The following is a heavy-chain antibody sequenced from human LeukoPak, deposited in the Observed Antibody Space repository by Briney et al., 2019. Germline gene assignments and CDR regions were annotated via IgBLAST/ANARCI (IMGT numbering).Heavy chain of an antibody. J-gene: IGHJ4*02. CDR3: ARYPPGTRGIFDY. D-gene: IGHD3-16*01. Sequence: SETLSLTCTVSGGSISISTYYWGWIRQPPGKGLEWIGNIYYSGSTNYKSSLKSRVTISVDTSKNQFSLKLTSVTAADTAVYYCARYPPGTRGIFDYWGQGTLVTVSS. CDR1: GGSISISTYY. CDR2: IYYSGST. V-gene: IGHV4-39*07.